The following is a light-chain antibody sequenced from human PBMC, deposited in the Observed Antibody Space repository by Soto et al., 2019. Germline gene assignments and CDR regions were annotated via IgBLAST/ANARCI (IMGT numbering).Light chain of an antibody. J-gene: IGLJ2*01. CDR1: SSNIGADYD. CDR3: QSYDSSLSVVL. CDR2: INT. V-gene: IGLV1-40*01. Sequence: QSVLTQPPSVSGAPGQRVTISCTGSSSNIGADYDVHWYQQLPGTAPKLLIYINTNRPSGVPDRFSGSKSGTSASLAITGLQAEDEADYYCQSYDSSLSVVLFGGGTKLTVL.